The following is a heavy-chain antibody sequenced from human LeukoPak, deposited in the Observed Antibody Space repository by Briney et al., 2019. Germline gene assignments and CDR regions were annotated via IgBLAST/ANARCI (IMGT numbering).Heavy chain of an antibody. V-gene: IGHV1-24*01. J-gene: IGHJ4*02. D-gene: IGHD6-13*01. Sequence: ASVKVSCKVSGYTLTELSMHWVRQAPGKGLEWMGGFGPEDGETIYAQRFQGRVTMTEDTSTDTAYMELSSLRSEDTAVYYCATSPGLYSSSWPSLGYWGQGTLVTVSS. CDR2: FGPEDGET. CDR3: ATSPGLYSSSWPSLGY. CDR1: GYTLTELS.